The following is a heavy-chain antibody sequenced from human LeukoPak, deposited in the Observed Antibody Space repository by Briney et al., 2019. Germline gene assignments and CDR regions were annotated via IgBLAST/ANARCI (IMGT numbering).Heavy chain of an antibody. CDR1: GYTLTTYA. CDR3: ARASSAVAAAGTNFDY. D-gene: IGHD6-19*01. V-gene: IGHV1-18*01. J-gene: IGHJ4*02. Sequence: ASVKASCKASGYTLTTYAFSWVRQAPGQGLEWMGWISAYNGNTNYAQKLQGRVTMTTETSTSTAYMELRSLRSDDTAVYYCARASSAVAAAGTNFDYWGPGTLVTVSS. CDR2: ISAYNGNT.